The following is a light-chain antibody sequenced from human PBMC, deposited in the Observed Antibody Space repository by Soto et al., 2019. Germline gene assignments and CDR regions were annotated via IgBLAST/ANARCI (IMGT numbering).Light chain of an antibody. Sequence: QSALTQPASVSGSPGQSITISCTGTSSDLAIYNYVSWYQQHPGKAPKLLISEVTNRPSGVSNRFSGSKSGNTASLTISGLQAEDEADYYCSSYTTNSTPVVFGGGTKVTVL. CDR2: EVT. CDR1: SSDLAIYNY. CDR3: SSYTTNSTPVV. J-gene: IGLJ2*01. V-gene: IGLV2-14*01.